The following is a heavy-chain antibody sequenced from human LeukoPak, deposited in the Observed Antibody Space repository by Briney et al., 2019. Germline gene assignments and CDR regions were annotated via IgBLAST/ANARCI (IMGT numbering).Heavy chain of an antibody. V-gene: IGHV3-23*01. CDR1: GFSFSLHA. CDR3: ARRGAGSGGLDY. Sequence: GGPLRLSCEASGFSFSLHAMNWVREAPGKGLEWVSAITDTGNIYYAEYVKGRFTISRDTSKNTLFLQMNSLRAEDTALYYCARRGAGSGGLDYWGQGTLVTVSS. D-gene: IGHD6-19*01. CDR2: ITDTGNI. J-gene: IGHJ4*02.